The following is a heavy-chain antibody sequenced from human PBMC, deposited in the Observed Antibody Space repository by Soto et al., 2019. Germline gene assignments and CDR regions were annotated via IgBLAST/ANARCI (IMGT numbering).Heavy chain of an antibody. CDR1: GDSIASHDYY. D-gene: IGHD3-10*01. Sequence: QVQLQESGPGLVKPSQTLSLTCIVSGDSIASHDYYWSWIRLLPGKGLEWIGHIYHSGSTYYNPSLKRRIDISVATSKNQFSLRRTSVAAADTAVYCCAGDIGGEFLRGSGMDVWGQGTTVTVSS. CDR3: AGDIGGEFLRGSGMDV. J-gene: IGHJ6*02. V-gene: IGHV4-31*03. CDR2: IYHSGST.